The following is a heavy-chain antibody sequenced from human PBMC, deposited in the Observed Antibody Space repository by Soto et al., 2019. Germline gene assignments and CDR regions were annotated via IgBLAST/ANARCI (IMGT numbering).Heavy chain of an antibody. CDR2: IYYSGST. V-gene: IGHV4-31*03. CDR1: GGSISSGGYY. Sequence: PSETLSLTCTVSGGSISSGGYYWSWIRQHPGKGLEWIGYIYYSGSTYYNPSLKSRVTISVDTSKNQFSLKLSSVTAADTAVYYCAEGGFDYGMDVWGQGTTVTVSS. D-gene: IGHD3-16*01. CDR3: AEGGFDYGMDV. J-gene: IGHJ6*02.